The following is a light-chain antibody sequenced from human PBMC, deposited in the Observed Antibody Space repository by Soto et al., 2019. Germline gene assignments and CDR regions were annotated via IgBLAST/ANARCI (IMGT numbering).Light chain of an antibody. CDR2: ETS. J-gene: IGKJ1*01. V-gene: IGKV3-20*01. CDR1: QSFSSSY. CDR3: QQYGTSPRT. Sequence: EIVLTHSPGTLSLSPWEIATLSCRASQSFSSSYLAWYQQKPVQAPRLLIYETSSRATGIPDRFSGSGSQTDFTLTISRLEPEDFAVYYCQQYGTSPRTFGQGTRWIS.